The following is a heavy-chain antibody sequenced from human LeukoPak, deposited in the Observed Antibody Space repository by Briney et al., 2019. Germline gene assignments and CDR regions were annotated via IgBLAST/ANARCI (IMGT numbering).Heavy chain of an antibody. J-gene: IGHJ4*02. Sequence: SETLSLTCRVYGGSFSGYCWTWIRQSPERGLEWIGEINHSGSINYNPSLKSRVTISVDTSNDQFSLKLTSVTAADTAVYYCTRGKPETVFDSWGRGTQVTVSS. CDR3: TRGKPETVFDS. CDR2: INHSGSI. V-gene: IGHV4-34*01. CDR1: GGSFSGYC. D-gene: IGHD2-21*02.